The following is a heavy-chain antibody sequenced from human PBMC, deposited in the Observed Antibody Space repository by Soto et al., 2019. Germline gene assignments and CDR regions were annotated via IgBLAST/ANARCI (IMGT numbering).Heavy chain of an antibody. V-gene: IGHV1-3*01. Sequence: ASVKVSCKASGYTFTSYAMHWVRQAPGQRLEWMGWINAGNGNTKYSQKIQGRVTMTTDTSTSTAYMELRSLRSDDTAVYYCARDIGAYWGQGTLVTVSS. CDR1: GYTFTSYA. D-gene: IGHD1-26*01. CDR3: ARDIGAY. J-gene: IGHJ4*02. CDR2: INAGNGNT.